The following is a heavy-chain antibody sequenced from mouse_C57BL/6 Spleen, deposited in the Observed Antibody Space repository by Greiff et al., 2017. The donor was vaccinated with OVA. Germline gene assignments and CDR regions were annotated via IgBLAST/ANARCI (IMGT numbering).Heavy chain of an antibody. V-gene: IGHV14-2*01. Sequence: DVKLEESGAELVKPGASVKLSCTASGFNIKDYYMHWVKQRTEQGLEWIGRIDPEDGETKYAPKFQGKATITADTSSNTAYLQLSSLTSEDTAVYYCARSTTTVLSEGYFDYWGQGTTLTVSS. CDR1: GFNIKDYY. D-gene: IGHD1-1*01. CDR3: ARSTTTVLSEGYFDY. CDR2: IDPEDGET. J-gene: IGHJ2*01.